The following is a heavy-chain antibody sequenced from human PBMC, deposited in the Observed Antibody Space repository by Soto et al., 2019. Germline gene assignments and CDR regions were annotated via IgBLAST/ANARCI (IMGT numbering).Heavy chain of an antibody. CDR3: ARVFGYDFWSGGVSYGMDV. D-gene: IGHD3-3*01. CDR1: GGSISSYY. CDR2: IYYSGST. Sequence: SETLSLTCNVSGGSISSYYWSWIRQPPGKGLEWIGYIYYSGSTNYNPSLKSRVTISVDTSKNQFSLKLSSVTAADTAVYYCARVFGYDFWSGGVSYGMDVWGQGTTVTVSS. J-gene: IGHJ6*02. V-gene: IGHV4-59*01.